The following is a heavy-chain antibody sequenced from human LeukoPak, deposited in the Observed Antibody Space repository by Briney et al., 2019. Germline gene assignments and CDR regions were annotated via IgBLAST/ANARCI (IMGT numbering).Heavy chain of an antibody. D-gene: IGHD3-3*01. Sequence: SETLSLTCTVSGGSLSDYYWAWIRQPPGEGLEWIWYIYTSGSATYNPSLKSRVTISIDTSKSQFSLSLSSVTAADMAVYYCARHPPNDFWIGYGSFDIWGQGTLVTVSS. J-gene: IGHJ4*02. CDR3: ARHPPNDFWIGYGSFDI. V-gene: IGHV4-4*09. CDR2: IYTSGSA. CDR1: GGSLSDYY.